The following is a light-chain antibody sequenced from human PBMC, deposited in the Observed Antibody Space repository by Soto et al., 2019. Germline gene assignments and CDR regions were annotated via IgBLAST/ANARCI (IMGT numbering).Light chain of an antibody. J-gene: IGKJ1*01. CDR1: QGISSY. V-gene: IGKV1-9*01. CDR2: AAS. Sequence: IQLTQSPSSLSSSFGDRVTITCRASQGISSYLAWYQQKPGKAPKLLIYAASTLQSGVPSRFSGSGSGTDFTLTISRLKHEDFATYYCQQLNSYTPTFGQGTKVDIK. CDR3: QQLNSYTPT.